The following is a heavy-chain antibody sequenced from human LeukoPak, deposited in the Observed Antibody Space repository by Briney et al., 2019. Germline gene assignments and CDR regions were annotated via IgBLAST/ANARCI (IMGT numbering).Heavy chain of an antibody. Sequence: GGCLRLSCAASGFTFSSYGMSWVRQAPGKGLEWVSSISTSSSYIYYADSVRGRFTISRDNAKNSLYLQMNSLRAEDTAVYSCARGADGVSSNSRGWFDPWGQGTLVTVSS. CDR3: ARGADGVSSNSRGWFDP. CDR2: ISTSSSYI. J-gene: IGHJ5*02. V-gene: IGHV3-21*01. CDR1: GFTFSSYG. D-gene: IGHD2-15*01.